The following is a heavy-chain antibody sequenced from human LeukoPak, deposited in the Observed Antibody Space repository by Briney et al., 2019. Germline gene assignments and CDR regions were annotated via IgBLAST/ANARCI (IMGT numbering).Heavy chain of an antibody. CDR2: ISGSGGST. V-gene: IGHV3-23*01. D-gene: IGHD6-13*01. Sequence: GGSLRLSCAASGFTFSSYAMSWVRQAPRKGLEGVSAISGSGGSTYYADSVKGRFTISRDNSKNTLYLQMNSLRAEDTAVYYCAKVWQQLVGYFDYWGQGTLVTVSS. J-gene: IGHJ4*02. CDR1: GFTFSSYA. CDR3: AKVWQQLVGYFDY.